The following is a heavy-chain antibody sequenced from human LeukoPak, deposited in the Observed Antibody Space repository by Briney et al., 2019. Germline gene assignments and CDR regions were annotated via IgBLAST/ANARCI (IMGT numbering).Heavy chain of an antibody. CDR3: AKDHYYDSGGSAPGY. CDR2: ISGSGGST. D-gene: IGHD3-22*01. CDR1: GFTFSSYA. Sequence: GGSLRLSCAASGFTFSSYAMSWVRQAPGKGLEWVSAISGSGGSTYYADSVKGQFTISRDNSKNTLYLQMNSLRAEDTAVYYCAKDHYYDSGGSAPGYWGQGTLVTVSS. J-gene: IGHJ4*02. V-gene: IGHV3-23*01.